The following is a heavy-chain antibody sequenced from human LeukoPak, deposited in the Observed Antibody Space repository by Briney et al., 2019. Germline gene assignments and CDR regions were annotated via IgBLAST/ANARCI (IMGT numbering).Heavy chain of an antibody. CDR3: AKLGGGINWFDP. J-gene: IGHJ5*02. CDR2: INPNSGDR. Sequence: GASVKVSCKASGYTFIGYYIHWVRQAPGQGLEWMGWINPNSGDRNYAQKFQGRVTMTRDTSINTAYMELSSLRSDDTAVYYCAKLGGGINWFDPWGQGTLVIVSS. CDR1: GYTFIGYY. V-gene: IGHV1-2*02. D-gene: IGHD3-16*01.